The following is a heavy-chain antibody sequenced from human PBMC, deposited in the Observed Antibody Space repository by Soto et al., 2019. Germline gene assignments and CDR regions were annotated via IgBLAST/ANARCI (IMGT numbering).Heavy chain of an antibody. CDR3: VGEVGVRSFDN. CDR2: ISYDGSSK. D-gene: IGHD2-15*01. V-gene: IGHV3-30*04. Sequence: LRLSCAASGFTFSSHAMHWVRQAPGGGLEWVALISYDGSSKVYVDSVGGRFTISRDNSMNTVSLQMDSLRHEDAAVYYCVGEVGVRSFDNWGQGTLVTVSS. CDR1: GFTFSSHA. J-gene: IGHJ4*02.